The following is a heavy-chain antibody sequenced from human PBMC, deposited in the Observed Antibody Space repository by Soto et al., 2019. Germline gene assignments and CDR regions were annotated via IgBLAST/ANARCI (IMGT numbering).Heavy chain of an antibody. CDR3: TRRDTGYCSGGSCYSIDY. J-gene: IGHJ4*02. Sequence: GGSLRLSCAASGFTFSGSAMHWVRQASGKGLEWVGRIRSKANSYATAYAASVKGRFTISRDDSKNKAYLQMNSLKTEDTAVYYCTRRDTGYCSGGSCYSIDYWGQGTLVTVSS. V-gene: IGHV3-73*01. CDR1: GFTFSGSA. D-gene: IGHD2-15*01. CDR2: IRSKANSYAT.